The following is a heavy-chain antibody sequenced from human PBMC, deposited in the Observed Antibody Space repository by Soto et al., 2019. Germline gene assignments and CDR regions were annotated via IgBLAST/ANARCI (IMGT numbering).Heavy chain of an antibody. Sequence: HPKRALRLTGVDSGVPRSCYNKHWVRQSPGKGLEWVAVISYDGSNKYYADSVKGRFTISRDNSKNTMYLQMNSLRPEDTAVYYSARPYSSGWFGDFDYWGQGTLVTVSS. CDR1: GVPRSCYN. CDR3: ARPYSSGWFGDFDY. V-gene: IGHV3-30-3*01. CDR2: ISYDGSNK. D-gene: IGHD6-19*01. J-gene: IGHJ4*02.